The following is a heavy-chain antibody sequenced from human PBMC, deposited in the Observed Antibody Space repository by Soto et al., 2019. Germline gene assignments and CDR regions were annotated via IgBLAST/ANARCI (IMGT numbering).Heavy chain of an antibody. CDR3: ASGAVFCSSTSCYQHYYYYYMDV. J-gene: IGHJ6*03. D-gene: IGHD2-2*01. CDR2: IYSGGST. V-gene: IGHV3-66*01. CDR1: GFTVSSNY. Sequence: GGSLRLSCAASGFTVSSNYMSWVRQAPGKGLEWVSVIYSGGSTYYADSVKGRFTISRDNSKNTLYLQMNSLRAEDTAVYYCASGAVFCSSTSCYQHYYYYYMDVWGKGTTVTVSS.